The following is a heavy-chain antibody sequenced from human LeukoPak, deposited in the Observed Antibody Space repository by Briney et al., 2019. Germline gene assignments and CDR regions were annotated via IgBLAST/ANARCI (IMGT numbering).Heavy chain of an antibody. J-gene: IGHJ4*02. D-gene: IGHD3-10*01. Sequence: SQTLSLTCSVSGGSISSGVYYWSWIRQHPWKGLEWIGYIYYSGSTYYNPSLKSRVTISLDTYKKQFSLKLTSVTAEDTAVYYCASGEGVRAGYFDYWGQGTLVTVSS. CDR3: ASGEGVRAGYFDY. CDR2: IYYSGST. CDR1: GGSISSGVYY. V-gene: IGHV4-31*03.